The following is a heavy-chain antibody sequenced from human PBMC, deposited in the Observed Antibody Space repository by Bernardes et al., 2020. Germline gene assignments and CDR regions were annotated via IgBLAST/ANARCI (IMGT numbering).Heavy chain of an antibody. Sequence: SVKVSCKTSRGTFGTYPINWVRQAPGQGLEWMGGIIPISGTTDYAQKFQGRVTINADKSTTTVYMDLSSLSSEDTAKYFCARGGLEVMPDGTASSVYSYMDVWGNGTTVTVSS. J-gene: IGHJ6*03. CDR2: IIPISGTT. D-gene: IGHD3-16*01. CDR1: RGTFGTYP. V-gene: IGHV1-69*06. CDR3: ARGGLEVMPDGTASSVYSYMDV.